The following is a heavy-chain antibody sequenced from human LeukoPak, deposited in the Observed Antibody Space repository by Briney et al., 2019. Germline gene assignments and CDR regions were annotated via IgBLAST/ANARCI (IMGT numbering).Heavy chain of an antibody. D-gene: IGHD6-13*01. J-gene: IGHJ4*02. CDR3: ARDDGAAAGRRFDY. CDR1: GFTFSSYW. Sequence: PGGSLRLSCVASGFTFSSYWMSWVCQAPGKGLEWVANIKQDGSEKYYVDSVKGRFTISRDNAKNSLYLQMNSLRAEDTAMYYCARDDGAAAGRRFDYWGQGTLVTVSS. CDR2: IKQDGSEK. V-gene: IGHV3-7*01.